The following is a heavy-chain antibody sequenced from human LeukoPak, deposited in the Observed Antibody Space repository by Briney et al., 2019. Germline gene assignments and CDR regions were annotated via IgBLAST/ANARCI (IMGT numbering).Heavy chain of an antibody. CDR1: GGSISSNY. Sequence: SETLSLTCTVSGGSISSNYWSWIRQPPGKGLEWIGYIYYSGSTNYNPSLKSRVTISVDTSKNQFSLKLSSVTAADTAVYYCARHRYSSGWPRSHWFDPWGQGTLVTVSS. J-gene: IGHJ5*02. D-gene: IGHD6-19*01. CDR3: ARHRYSSGWPRSHWFDP. CDR2: IYYSGST. V-gene: IGHV4-59*08.